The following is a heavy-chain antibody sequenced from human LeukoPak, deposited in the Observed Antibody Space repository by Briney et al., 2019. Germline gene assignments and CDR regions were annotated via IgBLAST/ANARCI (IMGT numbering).Heavy chain of an antibody. CDR2: ISYDGSNK. CDR1: GFTFSSYG. Sequence: GGSLRLSCAASGFTFSSYGMHWVRQAPGKGLEWVAVISYDGSNKYYADSVKGRFTISRDNSKNTLYLQMNSLRAEDTAVYYCVKRVGAVSGRTFDYWGQGTLVTVSS. J-gene: IGHJ4*02. V-gene: IGHV3-30*18. CDR3: VKRVGAVSGRTFDY. D-gene: IGHD6-19*01.